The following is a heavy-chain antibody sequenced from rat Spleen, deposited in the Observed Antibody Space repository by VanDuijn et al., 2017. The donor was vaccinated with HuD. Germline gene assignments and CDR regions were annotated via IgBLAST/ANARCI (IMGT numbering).Heavy chain of an antibody. CDR3: ARTYSSYILFDY. Sequence: EVQLVESDGGLVQPGRSLKLSCAASGFTFSDYYMAWVRQAPTKGLEWVATIIYDGSSTYYRDSVKGRFTISRDNAKSTLYLQMDSLRSEDTATYYCARTYSSYILFDYWGQGVMVTVSS. V-gene: IGHV5-17*01. D-gene: IGHD1-2*01. CDR1: GFTFSDYY. CDR2: IIYDGSST. J-gene: IGHJ2*01.